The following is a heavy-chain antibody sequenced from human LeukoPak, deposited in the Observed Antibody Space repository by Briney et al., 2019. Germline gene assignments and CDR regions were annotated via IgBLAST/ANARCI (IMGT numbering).Heavy chain of an antibody. CDR1: GGSISSGGYY. Sequence: SQTLSLTCTVSGGSISSGGYYWTWIRQHPGKGLEWIGFIYYSGSTFYNPSLKSRVTISVDTSKNQFSLKLTSVTAADTAVYYCARAPLYGGHADWFDPWGQGTLVTVSS. CDR2: IYYSGST. V-gene: IGHV4-31*03. J-gene: IGHJ5*02. D-gene: IGHD4-23*01. CDR3: ARAPLYGGHADWFDP.